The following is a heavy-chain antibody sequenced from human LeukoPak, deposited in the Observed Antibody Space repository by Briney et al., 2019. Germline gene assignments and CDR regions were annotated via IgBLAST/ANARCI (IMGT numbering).Heavy chain of an antibody. Sequence: GGSLRLSCAASGFIFSSYAMTWVRQAPGKGLEWVSYITSSSTSIWYADSVKGRFTISRDGAKKSLYLEMNSLRPEDTAVYYCARDSSQDAFDFWGQGTMVTVSS. CDR1: GFIFSSYA. J-gene: IGHJ3*01. V-gene: IGHV3-48*01. CDR2: ITSSSTSI. CDR3: ARDSSQDAFDF.